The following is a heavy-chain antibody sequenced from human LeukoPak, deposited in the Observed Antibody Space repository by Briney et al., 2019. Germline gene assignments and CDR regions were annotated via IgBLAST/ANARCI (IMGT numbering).Heavy chain of an antibody. CDR1: GFPFSFFE. D-gene: IGHD6-19*01. Sequence: SGGSLRLSCAVSGFPFSFFEINWVRQSPGKGLEWVSKIASSGRTRYYADSVKGRFSISRDNAKNSLYLQMNILRVEDTGVYYCALLAVASDFDYWGQGALVTVSS. J-gene: IGHJ4*02. CDR2: IASSGRTR. CDR3: ALLAVASDFDY. V-gene: IGHV3-48*03.